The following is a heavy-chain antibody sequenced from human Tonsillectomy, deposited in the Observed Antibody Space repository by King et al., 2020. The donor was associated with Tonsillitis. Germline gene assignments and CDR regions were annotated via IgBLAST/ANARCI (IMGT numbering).Heavy chain of an antibody. CDR3: ASMLYNSGLGNFYY. Sequence: QLQESGPGLVKPSETLSLTCTVSGASISSDTYFWSWIRQSPGKGLEWIGSIYYSGNTYYNPSLKSRVTISVDTSKNQFSLNLSSVPAADTAVYYCASMLYNSGLGNFYYWGQGTLVTVSS. CDR2: IYYSGNT. CDR1: GASISSDTYF. D-gene: IGHD6-19*01. J-gene: IGHJ4*02. V-gene: IGHV4-39*01.